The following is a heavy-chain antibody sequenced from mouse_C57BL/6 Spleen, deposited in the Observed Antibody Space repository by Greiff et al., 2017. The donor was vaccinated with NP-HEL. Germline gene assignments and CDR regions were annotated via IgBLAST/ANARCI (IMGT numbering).Heavy chain of an antibody. Sequence: QVQLQQSGAELVRPGASVTLSCKASGYTFTDYEMHWVKQTPVHGLEWIGAIDPETGGTAYNQKFKGKAILTADKSSSTAYMELRSLTSEDSAVYYCTRSLITTVVAPDVWGTGTTVTVSS. J-gene: IGHJ1*03. D-gene: IGHD1-1*01. CDR3: TRSLITTVVAPDV. CDR1: GYTFTDYE. V-gene: IGHV1-15*01. CDR2: IDPETGGT.